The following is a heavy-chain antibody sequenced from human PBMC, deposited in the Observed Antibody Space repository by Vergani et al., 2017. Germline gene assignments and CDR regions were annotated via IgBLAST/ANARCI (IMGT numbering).Heavy chain of an antibody. Sequence: QVTLKESGPALVKPTQTLTLTCSLSGFSLSSGGMRVSWIRQPPGHALEWLARIDWDNTKVYSSSLKSRLFISKDISKNEVVLTMTNMDPVDTATYYCARTSCRTITCNSKACWCDSWGQGILVTVSS. CDR1: GFSLSSGGMR. D-gene: IGHD3-10*01. CDR3: ARTSCRTITCNSKACWCDS. V-gene: IGHV2-70*04. CDR2: IDWDNTK. J-gene: IGHJ5*01.